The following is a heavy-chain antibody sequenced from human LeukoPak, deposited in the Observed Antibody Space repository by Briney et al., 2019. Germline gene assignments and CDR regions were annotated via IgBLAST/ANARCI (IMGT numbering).Heavy chain of an antibody. CDR1: GCTFSDYY. D-gene: IGHD6-13*01. Sequence: GGSLRLSCEASGCTFSDYYMSWIRQAPGKGLEWVSYISSSSSCTNYAEYVKGRFTISRDNAKNSLYLQLNSLRAEDTAVYYCARQAGIAAAPDYWGQGTLVTVSS. CDR2: ISSSSSCT. J-gene: IGHJ4*02. CDR3: ARQAGIAAAPDY. V-gene: IGHV3-11*03.